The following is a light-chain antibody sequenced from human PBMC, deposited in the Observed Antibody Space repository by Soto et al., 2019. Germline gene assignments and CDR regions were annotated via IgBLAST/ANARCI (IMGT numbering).Light chain of an antibody. CDR3: SSYTNINTRACV. Sequence: QSVLTQPASVSGSPGQSITISCTGTSGDIGSYNHVSWYQQHPGKAPKLIIYEVTDRPSGVSNRFSGSKSGNTASLTISGLQAEDEAEYYCSSYTNINTRACVFGTGTKVTVL. V-gene: IGLV2-14*01. CDR1: SGDIGSYNH. J-gene: IGLJ1*01. CDR2: EVT.